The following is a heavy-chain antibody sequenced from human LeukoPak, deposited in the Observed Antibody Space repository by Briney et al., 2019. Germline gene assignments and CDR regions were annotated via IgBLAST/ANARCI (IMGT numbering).Heavy chain of an antibody. Sequence: ASVRVSCKASEDTFTGYYIHWVRQAPGQGLEWMGWVNPNNGVTEYAQEFQGRVTMTRDTSPSAAYMELSRLRSDDTAVYYCATDHCTRTNCYEDYYHGMDVWGQGTTVTVSS. J-gene: IGHJ6*02. D-gene: IGHD2-2*01. CDR3: ATDHCTRTNCYEDYYHGMDV. V-gene: IGHV1-2*02. CDR1: EDTFTGYY. CDR2: VNPNNGVT.